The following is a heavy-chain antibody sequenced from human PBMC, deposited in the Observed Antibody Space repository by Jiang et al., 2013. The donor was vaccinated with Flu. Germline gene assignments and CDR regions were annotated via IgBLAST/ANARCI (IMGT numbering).Heavy chain of an antibody. J-gene: IGHJ2*01. Sequence: KPTQTLTLTCTFSGFSLTSGGVGVGWIRQPPGKALEWLALIYWNDDHRYSPSLKNRLTITKDTPYNRVVLTMTNMDPADTATYFCAYRPHVNWNSDHWWFGLWGRGTLVTVSS. V-gene: IGHV2-5*01. D-gene: IGHD1-20*01. CDR2: IYWNDDH. CDR1: GFSLTSGGVG. CDR3: AYRPHVNWNSDHWWFGL.